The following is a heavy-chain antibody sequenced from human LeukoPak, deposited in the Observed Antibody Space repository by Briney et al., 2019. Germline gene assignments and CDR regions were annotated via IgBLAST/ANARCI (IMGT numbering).Heavy chain of an antibody. J-gene: IGHJ3*02. CDR1: GFTLSSYG. V-gene: IGHV3-30*02. CDR2: IRYDGSSK. CDR3: AKDGKSAYDFLSAFHI. D-gene: IGHD5-12*01. Sequence: GGSLRLSCAASGFTLSSYGMHWVRQAPGKGLEWVAFIRYDGSSKYYADSVKGRFTISRDNSKNTLYLQMNRLRAEDTAVYYFAKDGKSAYDFLSAFHIWGQGTMVTVSS.